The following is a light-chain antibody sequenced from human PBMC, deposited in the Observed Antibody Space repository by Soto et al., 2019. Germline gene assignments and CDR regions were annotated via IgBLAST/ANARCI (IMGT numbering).Light chain of an antibody. J-gene: IGKJ1*01. V-gene: IGKV3-20*01. CDR3: QQYNSYWT. CDR1: QSVSNNY. Sequence: EIVLTQSPGTLSLSPGERATLSCRASQSVSNNYLAWYQQKPGQAPRLLIYGASNRATGIPDRFSGSGSGTDFTLTISRLEPEDFAVYYCQQYNSYWTFGQGTKVDNK. CDR2: GAS.